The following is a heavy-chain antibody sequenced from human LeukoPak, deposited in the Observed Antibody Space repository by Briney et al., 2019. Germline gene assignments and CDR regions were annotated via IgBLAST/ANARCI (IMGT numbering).Heavy chain of an antibody. CDR1: GFTFSSYG. D-gene: IGHD6-13*01. CDR2: IWYDGSNK. Sequence: PGRSLRLSCAASGFTFSSYGMHWVRQAPGKGLEWVAVIWYDGSNKYYVDSVKGRFTISRDNSKNTLYLQMNSLRAEDTAVYYCARDGHSSSPPYYFDYWGQGTLVTVSS. J-gene: IGHJ4*02. V-gene: IGHV3-33*01. CDR3: ARDGHSSSPPYYFDY.